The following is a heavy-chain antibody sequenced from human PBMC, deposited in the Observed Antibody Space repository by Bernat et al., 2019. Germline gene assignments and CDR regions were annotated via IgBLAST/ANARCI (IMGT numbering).Heavy chain of an antibody. J-gene: IGHJ2*01. CDR3: AKAMAGHWYFDL. V-gene: IGHV3-23*01. CDR2: ISGSGGNT. Sequence: EVQLLESGGGLVQPGGSLRLSCAASGFTFSSYAMSWVRQAPGKGLEWVSAISGSGGNTYDADSVKGRFTISRDNSKNTLYLKMNSLRAEDTAVYYCAKAMAGHWYFDLWGRGTLVTVSS. D-gene: IGHD6-19*01. CDR1: GFTFSSYA.